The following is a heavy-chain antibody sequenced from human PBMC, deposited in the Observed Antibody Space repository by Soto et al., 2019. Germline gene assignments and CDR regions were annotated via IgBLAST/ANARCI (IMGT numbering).Heavy chain of an antibody. CDR3: ARGRGYCSSTSCYNPYYYYGMDV. Sequence: SETLSLTCTVSGGSISGYYWSWIRQPPGKGLEWIGEINHSGSTNYNPSLKSRVTISVDTSKNQFSLKLSSVTAADTAVYYCARGRGYCSSTSCYNPYYYYGMDVWGQGTTVTVSS. J-gene: IGHJ6*02. CDR2: INHSGST. D-gene: IGHD2-2*02. CDR1: GGSISGYY. V-gene: IGHV4-34*01.